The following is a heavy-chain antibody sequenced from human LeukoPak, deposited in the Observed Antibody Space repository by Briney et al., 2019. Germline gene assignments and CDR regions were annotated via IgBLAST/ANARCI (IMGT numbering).Heavy chain of an antibody. CDR2: IYYSGST. CDR3: ARGGNCSGGSCYSDRGWFDP. CDR1: GGSISSYY. J-gene: IGHJ5*02. V-gene: IGHV4-59*01. Sequence: SETLSLTCTVSGGSISSYYWSWIRQPPGKGLEWIGYIYYSGSTNYNPSLKSRVTISLDTSKNQFSLKLSSVTAADTAVYYCARGGNCSGGSCYSDRGWFDPWGQGTLVTVSS. D-gene: IGHD2-15*01.